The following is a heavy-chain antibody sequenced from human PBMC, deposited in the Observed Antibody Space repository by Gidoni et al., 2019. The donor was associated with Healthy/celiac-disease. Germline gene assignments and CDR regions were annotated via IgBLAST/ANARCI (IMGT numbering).Heavy chain of an antibody. Sequence: QLQLQESVPGLVKPSETLSLTCPVSGGSISSSSYYWGWIRQPPGKGLEWIGSIYYSGRNYYNPSLKSRVTISVDTSKNQFSLKLSSVTAADTAVYYCARYMRLAAAEDWFDPWGQGTLVTVSS. CDR1: GGSISSSSYY. D-gene: IGHD6-13*01. CDR2: IYYSGRN. CDR3: ARYMRLAAAEDWFDP. J-gene: IGHJ5*02. V-gene: IGHV4-39*01.